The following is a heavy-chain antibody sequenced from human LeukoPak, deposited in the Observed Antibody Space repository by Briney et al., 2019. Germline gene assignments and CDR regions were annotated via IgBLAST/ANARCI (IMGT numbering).Heavy chain of an antibody. CDR1: GYTFISYG. CDR3: ARGLGVVTAQSEQPKPRYFDL. CDR2: ISGYNGNT. J-gene: IGHJ2*01. D-gene: IGHD2-21*02. Sequence: GASVKVSCKASGYTFISYGISWVRQAPGQGLEWMGWISGYNGNTNYAQNLQGRVTMTPDTSTSTAYMALRSLRSDDTAVYYCARGLGVVTAQSEQPKPRYFDLWGRGTQVTVSS. V-gene: IGHV1-18*01.